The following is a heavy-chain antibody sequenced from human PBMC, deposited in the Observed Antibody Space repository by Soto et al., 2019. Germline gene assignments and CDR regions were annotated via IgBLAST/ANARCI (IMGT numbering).Heavy chain of an antibody. V-gene: IGHV1-69*01. Sequence: QVQLVQSGAAVKKPGSSVKVSCKTSGGSFGSSAISWVRQAPAQGLEWMGEIIPVFDKANYAQNFQDRLTIHADESTGTVFMRLSSLRSDDTAVYFCARLRRDWGDAFDLWGQGTVVTVSS. CDR2: IIPVFDKA. CDR1: GGSFGSSA. CDR3: ARLRRDWGDAFDL. D-gene: IGHD3-16*01. J-gene: IGHJ3*01.